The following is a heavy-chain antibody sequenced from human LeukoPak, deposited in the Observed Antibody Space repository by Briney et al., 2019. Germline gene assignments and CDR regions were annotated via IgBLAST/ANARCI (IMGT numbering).Heavy chain of an antibody. Sequence: SETLSLTCAVSGGSISSSNWWSWVRQPPGKGLGWIGEIYHSGSTNYNPSLKSRVTISVDKSKNQFSLKLSSVTAADTAVYYCARVNRVTMVRGVIDYYGMDVWGQGTTVTVSS. CDR2: IYHSGST. J-gene: IGHJ6*02. D-gene: IGHD3-10*01. CDR1: GGSISSSNW. CDR3: ARVNRVTMVRGVIDYYGMDV. V-gene: IGHV4-4*02.